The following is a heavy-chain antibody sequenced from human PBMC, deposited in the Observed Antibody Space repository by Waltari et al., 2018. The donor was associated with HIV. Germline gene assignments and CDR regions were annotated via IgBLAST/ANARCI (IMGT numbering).Heavy chain of an antibody. Sequence: EAQLVASGGMIQPEGSPRLPCGATGFRVGSTYMSWVRQAPGKGLEWIALIYSGGITDYADSLKGRFTISKDDSENTWHLQMNSLRVDDTAVYFCARDHSYDGLGMDVWGQGTTVIVS. D-gene: IGHD3-3*01. CDR1: GFRVGSTY. J-gene: IGHJ6*02. V-gene: IGHV3-53*01. CDR3: ARDHSYDGLGMDV. CDR2: IYSGGIT.